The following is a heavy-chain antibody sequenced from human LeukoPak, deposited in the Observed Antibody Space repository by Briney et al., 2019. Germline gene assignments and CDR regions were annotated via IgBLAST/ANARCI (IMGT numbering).Heavy chain of an antibody. CDR1: GGSISSYY. CDR3: ARGIGYCSSTSCLDAFDI. V-gene: IGHV4-59*12. Sequence: PSETLSLTCTVSGGSISSYYWSWIRQPPGKGLEWIGYIYYSGSTNYNPSLKSRVTISVDTSKNQFSLKLSSVTAADTAVYYCARGIGYCSSTSCLDAFDIWGQGTVVTVSS. J-gene: IGHJ3*02. CDR2: IYYSGST. D-gene: IGHD2-2*03.